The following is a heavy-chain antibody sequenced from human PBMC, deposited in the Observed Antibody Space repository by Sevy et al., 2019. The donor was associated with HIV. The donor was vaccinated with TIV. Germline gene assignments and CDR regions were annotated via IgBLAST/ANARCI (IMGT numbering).Heavy chain of an antibody. CDR2: ISYDGSNK. CDR1: GFTFSSYA. V-gene: IGHV3-30-3*01. Sequence: GGSMRLSCAAPGFTFSSYAMHWVRQAPGKGLEWVAVISYDGSNKYYADSVKGRFTISRDNSKNTLYLQMNSLRAEDTAVYYCARAPIVVVIAPADYWGQGTLVTVSS. CDR3: ARAPIVVVIAPADY. D-gene: IGHD3-22*01. J-gene: IGHJ4*02.